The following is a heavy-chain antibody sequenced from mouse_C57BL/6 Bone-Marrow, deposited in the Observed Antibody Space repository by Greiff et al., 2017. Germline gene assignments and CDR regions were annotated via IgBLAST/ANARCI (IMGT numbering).Heavy chain of an antibody. J-gene: IGHJ1*03. CDR2: IDPSDSYP. V-gene: IGHV1-50*01. Sequence: VQLQQPGAELVKPGASVKLSCKASGYTFTSYWLQWVKQRPGQGLEWIGEIDPSDSYPNYNQKFKGKATLTVDTSSSTAYMQLSSLTSEESAVYYCARGDTTVVAHWYFDVWGTGTTVTVSS. D-gene: IGHD1-1*01. CDR3: ARGDTTVVAHWYFDV. CDR1: GYTFTSYW.